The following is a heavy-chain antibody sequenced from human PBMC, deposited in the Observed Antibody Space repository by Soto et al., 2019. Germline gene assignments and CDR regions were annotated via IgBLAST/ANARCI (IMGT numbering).Heavy chain of an antibody. Sequence: SETLSLTCTVSGGSISSGGYYWSWIRQHPGKGLEWIGYIYYSGSTYYNPSLKSRVTISVDTSKNQFSLKLSSVTAADTAVYYCARDRMAFGGVADYWGQGTLITVSS. CDR2: IYYSGST. CDR3: ARDRMAFGGVADY. V-gene: IGHV4-31*03. D-gene: IGHD3-16*01. J-gene: IGHJ4*02. CDR1: GGSISSGGYY.